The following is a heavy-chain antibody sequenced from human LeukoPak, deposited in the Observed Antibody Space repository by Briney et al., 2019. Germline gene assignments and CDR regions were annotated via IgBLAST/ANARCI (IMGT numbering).Heavy chain of an antibody. CDR2: ISAYNGNT. CDR1: GYTFTSYG. Sequence: GASVKVSCKASGYTFTSYGISWVRQAPGQGLEWMGWISAYNGNTNYAQKLQGRVTMTTDTSTSTAYMELSSLRSEDTAVYYCATDREGSSYWFDPRGQGTLVTVSS. D-gene: IGHD6-6*01. J-gene: IGHJ5*02. V-gene: IGHV1-18*01. CDR3: ATDREGSSYWFDP.